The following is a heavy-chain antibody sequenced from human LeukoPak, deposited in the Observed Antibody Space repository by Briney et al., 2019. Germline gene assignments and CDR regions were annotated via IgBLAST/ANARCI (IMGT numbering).Heavy chain of an antibody. J-gene: IGHJ3*02. D-gene: IGHD6-6*01. CDR2: ISGSGGST. CDR1: GFTFSSYA. Sequence: GGSLRLSCAASGFTFSSYAMSWVRQAPGKGLEWVSAISGSGGSTYYADSVKGRFTISRDNSKNTLYLQMNSLRAEDTAVYYCAKDTPGGQFLVVNAFDIWGQGTMVTVSS. V-gene: IGHV3-23*01. CDR3: AKDTPGGQFLVVNAFDI.